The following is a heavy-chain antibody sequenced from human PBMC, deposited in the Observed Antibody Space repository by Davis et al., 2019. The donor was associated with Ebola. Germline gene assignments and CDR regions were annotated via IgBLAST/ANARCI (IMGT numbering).Heavy chain of an antibody. Sequence: GESLKISCAASGFTFSSYGLHWVRQAPGEGLEWVAVIWFDGSKKYYAESVKGRFTISRDNSQSTVDLQMNSLRAEDTAIYYCARESAKIGAGRSYFDFWGQGTPVMVSS. CDR1: GFTFSSYG. CDR2: IWFDGSKK. V-gene: IGHV3-33*01. J-gene: IGHJ4*02. D-gene: IGHD4/OR15-4a*01. CDR3: ARESAKIGAGRSYFDF.